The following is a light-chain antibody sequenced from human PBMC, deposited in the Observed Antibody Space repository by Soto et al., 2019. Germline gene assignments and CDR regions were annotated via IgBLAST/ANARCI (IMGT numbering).Light chain of an antibody. V-gene: IGKV2-28*01. J-gene: IGKJ2*01. CDR3: MQALQTPYT. CDR2: LGS. CDR1: QSLLHSDGYNY. Sequence: DIVMTQSPLSLPVTPGEPASISCRSSQSLLHSDGYNYLDWYLQKPGQSPQLLIYLGSNRASGVPDRFSGSGSGTDFTLKISRVEDEDVGVYYWMQALQTPYTFGQGTKLEIK.